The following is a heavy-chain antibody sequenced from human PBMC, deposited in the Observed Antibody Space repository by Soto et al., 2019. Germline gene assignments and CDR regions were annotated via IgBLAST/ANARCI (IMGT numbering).Heavy chain of an antibody. CDR3: ARQSIVVVPAAIRGAFDAFDT. Sequence: GESLKISCKGSGYSFTSYWISWVRQMPGKGLEWMGRIDPSDSYTNYSPSFQGHVTISADKSISTAYLQWSSLKASDTAMYYCARQSIVVVPAAIRGAFDAFDTWGQGTMVTVSS. CDR2: IDPSDSYT. J-gene: IGHJ3*02. V-gene: IGHV5-10-1*01. D-gene: IGHD2-2*02. CDR1: GYSFTSYW.